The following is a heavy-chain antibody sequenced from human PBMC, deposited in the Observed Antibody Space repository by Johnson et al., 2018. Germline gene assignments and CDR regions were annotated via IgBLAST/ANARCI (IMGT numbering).Heavy chain of an antibody. J-gene: IGHJ3*01. CDR1: GFTFSRHG. CDR3: ARFTGGDWVGTFDV. Sequence: QVQLREWGGGVVQPGRSLRLCCVASGFTFSRHGMHWIRQAPGTGLEWAAVIWYDGSKEYYVDSVNGRFTLSRDNSKNTLHLQMNSLRAEDTAIYYCARFTGGDWVGTFDVGGQGTMVTVSS. CDR2: IWYDGSKE. V-gene: IGHV3-33*01. D-gene: IGHD2-21*02.